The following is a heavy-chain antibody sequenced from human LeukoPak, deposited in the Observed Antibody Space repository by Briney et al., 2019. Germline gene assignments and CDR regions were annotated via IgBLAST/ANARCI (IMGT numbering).Heavy chain of an antibody. D-gene: IGHD1-1*01. CDR3: ARGRRKNWNDFDY. CDR1: GGTFSGFA. Sequence: SVKVSCKASGGTFSGFAISWVRQAPGQGLEWMGRVIPSFGKTDYALKFQGRVTISADKSTGRVYMELSRLTSEDTALYYCARGRRKNWNDFDYWGQGTLVTVSS. CDR2: VIPSFGKT. J-gene: IGHJ4*02. V-gene: IGHV1-69*04.